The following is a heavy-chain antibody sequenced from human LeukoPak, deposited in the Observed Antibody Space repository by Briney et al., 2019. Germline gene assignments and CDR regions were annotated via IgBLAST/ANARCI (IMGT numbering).Heavy chain of an antibody. D-gene: IGHD3-10*01. CDR2: IYHSGGT. Sequence: TGTLSLTCAVSGGSISSSNWWSWVRQPPGKGLEWIGEIYHSGGTNYNPSLKSRVTISVDKSKNQFSLKLSSVTAADTAVYYCARDYYGSGSYLDYWGQGTLVTVSS. CDR3: ARDYYGSGSYLDY. CDR1: GGSISSSNW. V-gene: IGHV4-4*02. J-gene: IGHJ4*02.